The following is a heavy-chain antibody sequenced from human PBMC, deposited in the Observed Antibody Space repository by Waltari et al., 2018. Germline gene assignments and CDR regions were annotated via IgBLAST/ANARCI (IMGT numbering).Heavy chain of an antibody. V-gene: IGHV3-7*04. J-gene: IGHJ4*02. Sequence: EVQLVDSGGGLVQPGGSLRLSCSGSGFTFSNSWMSWVRQAPGKGMEWVASIKEDGGEKYYVDSMKGRFTISRDNDNNSLFLQMDSLRVEDTAVYYCARGVTTVECWGQGALVTVSS. CDR2: IKEDGGEK. CDR3: ARGVTTVEC. D-gene: IGHD2-21*02. CDR1: GFTFSNSW.